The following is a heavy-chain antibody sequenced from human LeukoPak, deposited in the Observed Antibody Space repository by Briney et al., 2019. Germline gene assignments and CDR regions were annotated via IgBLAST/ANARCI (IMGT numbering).Heavy chain of an antibody. D-gene: IGHD3-22*01. CDR1: RGTFSSYA. V-gene: IGHV1-69*06. Sequence: SVKVSCKASRGTFSSYAISWVRQAPGQGVEWMGGIIPIFGTANYAQKFQGRVTITADKSTSTAYMELSSLRSEDTAVYYCARSPYYYDSSGYYYGDYWGQGTLVTVTS. CDR3: ARSPYYYDSSGYYYGDY. CDR2: IIPIFGTA. J-gene: IGHJ4*02.